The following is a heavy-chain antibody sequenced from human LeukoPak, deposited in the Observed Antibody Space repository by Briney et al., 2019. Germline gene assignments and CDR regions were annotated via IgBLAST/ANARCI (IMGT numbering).Heavy chain of an antibody. CDR3: ARSHTQKEFCGDDRCYPTVWWFDP. Sequence: ASVKVSCKASGYTFINNDISWVRQAPGQGLEWMAWIDPKNGNRGYAQNFQGRVTMTTDISINTAYLELSSLRSEDTAVYYCARSHTQKEFCGDDRCYPTVWWFDPWGQGTLVTVSS. CDR2: IDPKNGNR. V-gene: IGHV1-8*01. J-gene: IGHJ5*02. D-gene: IGHD2-21*01. CDR1: GYTFINND.